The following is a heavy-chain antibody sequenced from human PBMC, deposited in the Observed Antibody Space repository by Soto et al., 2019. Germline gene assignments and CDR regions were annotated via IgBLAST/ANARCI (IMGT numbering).Heavy chain of an antibody. V-gene: IGHV2-5*02. J-gene: IGHJ4*02. Sequence: QITLKESGPTLVKPTQTLTLTCTFSGFSLSTSGVGVGWIRQPPGKALEWLALIYWDDDKRYSPSLKSRLTITKDTSKNQVVLTMTNMDPEDTATYYCAHTELGTKLDYWGQGTLVTVSS. CDR3: AHTELGTKLDY. CDR1: GFSLSTSGVG. D-gene: IGHD7-27*01. CDR2: IYWDDDK.